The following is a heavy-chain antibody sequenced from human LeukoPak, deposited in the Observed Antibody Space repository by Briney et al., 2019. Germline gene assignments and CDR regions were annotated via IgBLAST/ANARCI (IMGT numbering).Heavy chain of an antibody. D-gene: IGHD1-26*01. V-gene: IGHV3-9*01. CDR1: GFTFYDYA. CDR3: AKDIDEGATPYYYYYMDV. J-gene: IGHJ6*03. CDR2: ISWNSGSI. Sequence: GGSLRLSCAASGFTFYDYAMHWVRQAPGKGLEWVSGISWNSGSIGYADSVKGRFTISRDNAKNSLYLQMNSLRAEDTALYYCAKDIDEGATPYYYYYMDVWGKGTTVTVSS.